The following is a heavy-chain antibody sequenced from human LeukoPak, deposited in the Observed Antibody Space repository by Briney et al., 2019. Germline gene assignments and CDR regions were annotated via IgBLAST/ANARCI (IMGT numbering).Heavy chain of an antibody. CDR3: ARHTRASQYYFDY. D-gene: IGHD3-3*01. J-gene: IGHJ4*02. V-gene: IGHV3-48*01. Sequence: PGGSLRLSCAASGFTFSSHSMSWVRQAPGRGLEWLSFISDDAYNIDYADSVRGRFTVSRDNAKNALYLQMNSLRAEDTAVYYCARHTRASQYYFDYWVQGTLVTVSS. CDR2: ISDDAYNI. CDR1: GFTFSSHS.